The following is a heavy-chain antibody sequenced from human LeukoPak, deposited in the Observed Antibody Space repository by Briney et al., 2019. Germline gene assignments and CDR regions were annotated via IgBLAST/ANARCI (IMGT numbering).Heavy chain of an antibody. V-gene: IGHV3-11*04. Sequence: GGSLRLSCAASGFTFSDNYMTWIRHAPGEGLEWVSYISNTGSTTYYADPVKGRFTISRDNAKNSLYLQMNSLRAEDTAVYYCARARKGYYFDYWGQGTLVTVSS. CDR2: ISNTGSTT. D-gene: IGHD1-14*01. J-gene: IGHJ4*02. CDR3: ARARKGYYFDY. CDR1: GFTFSDNY.